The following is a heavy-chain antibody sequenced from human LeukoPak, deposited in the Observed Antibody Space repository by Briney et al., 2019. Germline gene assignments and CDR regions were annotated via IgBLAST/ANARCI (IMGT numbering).Heavy chain of an antibody. CDR3: ARGSYSGSYYFDY. D-gene: IGHD1-26*01. CDR1: RYTFTCYY. J-gene: IGHJ4*02. V-gene: IGHV1-2*04. CDR2: INPNSGGT. Sequence: ASVKVSCKASRYTFTCYYMHWVRQAPGQGLEWMGWINPNSGGTNYAQKFQGWVTMTRDMSISTAYMELSRLRSDDTAVYYCARGSYSGSYYFDYWGQGTLVTVSS.